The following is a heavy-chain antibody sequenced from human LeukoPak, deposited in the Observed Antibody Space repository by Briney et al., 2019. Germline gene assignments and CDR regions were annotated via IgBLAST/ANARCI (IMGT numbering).Heavy chain of an antibody. Sequence: ASVKVSCKASGYTFTNYGISWVRQAPGQGLEWMGWISAYNGNTNYAQKLQGRVTMTTDTSTSTAYMELRSLRSDDTAVYYCARDWRLAYCGGDCSDPIDYWGQGTLVTVSS. V-gene: IGHV1-18*01. CDR3: ARDWRLAYCGGDCSDPIDY. J-gene: IGHJ4*02. CDR2: ISAYNGNT. D-gene: IGHD2-21*02. CDR1: GYTFTNYG.